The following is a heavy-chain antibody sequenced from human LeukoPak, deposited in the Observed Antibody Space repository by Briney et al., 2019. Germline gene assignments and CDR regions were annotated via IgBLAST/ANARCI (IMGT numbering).Heavy chain of an antibody. V-gene: IGHV3-30*09. J-gene: IGHJ4*02. CDR1: GFTFSSYA. Sequence: QPGGTLRLSCAASGFTFSSYAMHWVRQAPGKGLEWVALISYDGSNKYYADSVKGRFAISRDNSKDTLYLQMSSLRSEDTAVFYCARGGGGNHYSDSSGYFDYWGQGTLVTVSS. D-gene: IGHD3-22*01. CDR2: ISYDGSNK. CDR3: ARGGGGNHYSDSSGYFDY.